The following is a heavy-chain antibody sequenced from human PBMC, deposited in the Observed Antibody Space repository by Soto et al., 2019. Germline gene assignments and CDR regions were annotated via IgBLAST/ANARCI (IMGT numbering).Heavy chain of an antibody. Sequence: QITLKESGPTLVKPTQTLTLTCTFSGFSLSTSGVGVGWIRQPPGKALEWLALIYWDDDKRYSPSLKSRITITKDTSKNQVVLTMTNIDPVDTATYYCAHSEAYCGGDCYWGYFDLWGRGTLFTVSS. CDR3: AHSEAYCGGDCYWGYFDL. J-gene: IGHJ2*01. D-gene: IGHD2-21*02. CDR2: IYWDDDK. CDR1: GFSLSTSGVG. V-gene: IGHV2-5*02.